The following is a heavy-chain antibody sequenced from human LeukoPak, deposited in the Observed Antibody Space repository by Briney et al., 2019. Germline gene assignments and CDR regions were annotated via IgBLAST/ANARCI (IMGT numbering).Heavy chain of an antibody. Sequence: SVKVSCKASGGTFSSSAISWVRQAPGQGLEWLGGILPIFGSSNYAQNFQGRVTITADESTSTAYMELSSLRSEDTAVYYCAKDSRTFGGVIVSGTFDYWGQGTLVTVSS. D-gene: IGHD3-16*02. V-gene: IGHV1-69*13. CDR3: AKDSRTFGGVIVSGTFDY. CDR1: GGTFSSSA. CDR2: ILPIFGSS. J-gene: IGHJ4*02.